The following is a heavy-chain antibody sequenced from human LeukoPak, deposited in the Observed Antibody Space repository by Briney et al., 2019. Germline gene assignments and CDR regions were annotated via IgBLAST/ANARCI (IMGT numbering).Heavy chain of an antibody. Sequence: GASVKVSCKASGYTFTSYYIDWVRQAPGQGLEWMGVINHSGGSTRYAQKFQGRVTMTGDTSTRTVYMELSSLTSADTAVYYCARGTTDDYWGQGTPVTVSS. CDR1: GYTFTSYY. D-gene: IGHD1-1*01. V-gene: IGHV1-46*01. J-gene: IGHJ4*02. CDR2: INHSGGST. CDR3: ARGTTDDY.